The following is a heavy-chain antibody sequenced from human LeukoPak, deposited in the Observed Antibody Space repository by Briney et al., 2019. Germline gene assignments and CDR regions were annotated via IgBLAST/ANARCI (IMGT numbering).Heavy chain of an antibody. D-gene: IGHD3-3*01. CDR3: ARELRAIFGDWYFDL. Sequence: ASVKVSCKASGYTFTSYGISWVRQAPGQGLEWMGWISAYNGNTNYAQKLQGRVTMTTDTSTSTAYMELRSLRSDDTAVYYCARELRAIFGDWYFDLWGHGTLVTVSS. CDR2: ISAYNGNT. V-gene: IGHV1-18*01. CDR1: GYTFTSYG. J-gene: IGHJ2*01.